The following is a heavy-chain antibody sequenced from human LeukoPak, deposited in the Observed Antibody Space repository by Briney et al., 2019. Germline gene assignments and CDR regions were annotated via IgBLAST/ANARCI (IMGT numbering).Heavy chain of an antibody. V-gene: IGHV3-23*01. CDR1: GFTFSTYA. J-gene: IGHJ4*02. CDR2: ISGSGDST. D-gene: IGHD5-18*01. Sequence: GGSLRLSCAASGFTFSTYAVNWVRQAPGKGLEWVSTISGSGDSTYYADSVKGRFTISRDNSKDTLYLQMSSVRAEDTAVYYCARDGYSFGHDFDYWGQGTLVTVSS. CDR3: ARDGYSFGHDFDY.